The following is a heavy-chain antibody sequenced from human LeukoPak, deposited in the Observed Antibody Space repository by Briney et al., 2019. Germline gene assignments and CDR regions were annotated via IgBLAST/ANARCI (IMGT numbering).Heavy chain of an antibody. CDR2: IKDDGRQK. D-gene: IGHD5-24*01. V-gene: IGHV3-7*01. Sequence: GGSLRLSRAPSRFTFSRYWMTWVRQAPGKGLEWVASIKDDGRQKYYLDSVKGRFTVSRDNAKNSVYLQMNSLRAEDTALYYCARDASRGFDNWGQGTLVTVSS. J-gene: IGHJ4*02. CDR1: RFTFSRYW. CDR3: ARDASRGFDN.